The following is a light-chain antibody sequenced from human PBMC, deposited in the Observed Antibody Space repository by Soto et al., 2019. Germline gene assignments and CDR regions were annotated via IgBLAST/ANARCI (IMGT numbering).Light chain of an antibody. V-gene: IGLV2-11*01. CDR1: SSDIGGYNS. CDR2: DVT. J-gene: IGLJ2*01. Sequence: QSALTQPRSVSGSPGQSVSVSCTGTSSDIGGYNSVSWYQQHPGKAPKLMIYDVTMRPSVVPDRFSGSKSGNTASLTISGLQAEDEADYYCCSYAGRDTFKVFGGGTKLTVL. CDR3: CSYAGRDTFKV.